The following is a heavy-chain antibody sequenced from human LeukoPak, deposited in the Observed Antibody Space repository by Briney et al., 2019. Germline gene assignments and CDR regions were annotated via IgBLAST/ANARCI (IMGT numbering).Heavy chain of an antibody. CDR3: ARRYRSGVVERTMVRGPNWFDP. CDR1: GGSFSNHF. D-gene: IGHD3-10*01. Sequence: PSETLSLTCSVSGGSFSNHFWSWIRHPPGKGLEWIGEINHSGSTNYNPSLKSRVTISVDTSKNQFSLKLSSVTAADTAVYYCARRYRSGVVERTMVRGPNWFDPWGQGTLVTVSS. J-gene: IGHJ5*02. CDR2: INHSGST. V-gene: IGHV4-34*01.